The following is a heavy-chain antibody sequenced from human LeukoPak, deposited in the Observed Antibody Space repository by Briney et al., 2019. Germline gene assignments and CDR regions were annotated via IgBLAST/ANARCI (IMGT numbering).Heavy chain of an antibody. Sequence: GGSLRLSRAPSGFTFSNAWMTWVRQAPGEGLEWVGRIKNKAEGVTTDYAAPVKGRFTISRDDPKNMLYLQMNSLKTEDTAMYYCASSMSIGGTIGWIDPWGQGTLVTVSS. CDR3: ASSMSIGGTIGWIDP. CDR1: GFTFSNAW. D-gene: IGHD5-12*01. CDR2: IKNKAEGVTT. V-gene: IGHV3-15*01. J-gene: IGHJ5*02.